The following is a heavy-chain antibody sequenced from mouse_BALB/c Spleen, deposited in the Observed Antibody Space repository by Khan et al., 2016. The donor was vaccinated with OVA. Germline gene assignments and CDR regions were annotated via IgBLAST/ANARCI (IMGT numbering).Heavy chain of an antibody. CDR2: IYPGTDNT. J-gene: IGHJ2*01. CDR3: AREDAWYYFDY. Sequence: QVQLKQSGAELVRPGTSVRLSCKTSGYIFTSYWIHWVKQRSGQGLEWIARIYPGTDNTYYNEKFKDKATLTADKSSSTAYLQLSSLKSEDSAVFFWAREDAWYYFDYWGQGTTLTVSS. V-gene: IGHV1-76*01. CDR1: GYIFTSYW.